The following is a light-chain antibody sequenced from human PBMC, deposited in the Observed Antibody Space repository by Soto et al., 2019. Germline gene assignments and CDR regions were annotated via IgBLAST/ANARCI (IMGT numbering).Light chain of an antibody. Sequence: EIVMTQSPATLSVSPGGRATLSCRASQSVSSYLAWYQQRRGQPPRLLIYRASTRATGIPDRFSGSGSGTEFSLPISSLQSEDFAVYYGQQYNSWPPKYTFGQGTKLEI. CDR2: RAS. V-gene: IGKV3-15*01. CDR1: QSVSSY. J-gene: IGKJ2*01. CDR3: QQYNSWPPKYT.